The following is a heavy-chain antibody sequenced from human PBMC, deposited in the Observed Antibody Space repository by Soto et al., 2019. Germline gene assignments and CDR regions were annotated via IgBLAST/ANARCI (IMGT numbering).Heavy chain of an antibody. Sequence: SETLSLTCTVSGGSISSYYWSWIRQPPGKGLEWIGYIYYSGSTNYNPSLKSRVTISVDTSKNQFSLKLSSVTAADTAVYYCARVLRSGPRNRLNNAFDIWGQGTMVTVSS. V-gene: IGHV4-59*01. D-gene: IGHD3-10*01. CDR2: IYYSGST. J-gene: IGHJ3*02. CDR3: ARVLRSGPRNRLNNAFDI. CDR1: GGSISSYY.